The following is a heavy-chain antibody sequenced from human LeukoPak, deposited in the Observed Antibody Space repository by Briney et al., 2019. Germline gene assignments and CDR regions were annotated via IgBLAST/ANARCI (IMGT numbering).Heavy chain of an antibody. Sequence: SQTLSLTCTVSGGSISSGSYYWSWIRQPAGKGLEWIGRIYTSGSTNYNPSLKSRVTISVDTSKNQFSLKLSSVTAADTAAYYCARGGGNSPLWGQGTLVTASS. D-gene: IGHD4-23*01. J-gene: IGHJ4*02. CDR3: ARGGGNSPL. V-gene: IGHV4-61*02. CDR1: GGSISSGSYY. CDR2: IYTSGST.